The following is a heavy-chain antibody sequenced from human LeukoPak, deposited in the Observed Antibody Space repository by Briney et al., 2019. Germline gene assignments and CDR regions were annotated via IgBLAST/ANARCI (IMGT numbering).Heavy chain of an antibody. CDR2: VRDGDAGT. D-gene: IGHD1-26*01. CDR3: AKNRGGSYYSGSDY. V-gene: IGHV3-23*01. Sequence: PGGSLRLSCAASGFTFSSHAMNWVRQAPGKGLEWVSAVRDGDAGTSYADSVKGRFTISRDNSKNTLYLQMNSLRADDTAVYYCAKNRGGSYYSGSDYWGQGTLVTVSS. J-gene: IGHJ4*02. CDR1: GFTFSSHA.